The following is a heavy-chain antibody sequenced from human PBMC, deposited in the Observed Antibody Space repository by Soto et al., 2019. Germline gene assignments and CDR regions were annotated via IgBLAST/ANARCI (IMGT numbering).Heavy chain of an antibody. CDR2: IFSTDEK. V-gene: IGHV2-26*01. D-gene: IGHD2-15*01. CDR1: GCSRSNARMG. CDR3: ARIHGSGGSCYSGLDAFDI. J-gene: IGHJ3*02. Sequence: QVTLKESGPVLVKPTETLTLTCTVSGCSRSNARMGVSWIRQPPGKALEWLAHIFSTDEKSYSTSLKIRLTISKDTSKSQVVLTMTNMDPVDTATYYCARIHGSGGSCYSGLDAFDIWGQGTMVTVSS.